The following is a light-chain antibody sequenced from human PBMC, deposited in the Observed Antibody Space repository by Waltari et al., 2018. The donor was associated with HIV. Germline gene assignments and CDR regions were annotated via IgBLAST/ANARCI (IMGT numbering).Light chain of an antibody. CDR1: NICSKT. V-gene: IGLV3-21*04. CDR3: QVWDSSTDHVI. J-gene: IGLJ2*01. CDR2: YDS. Sequence: SYVVSQPPSVSVAPGKTAAIPCAGNNICSKTVHWYQQKPGQAPVLVIYYDSDRPSGIPERFSDSSSGNTATLTISRVEAGDEADYYCQVWDSSTDHVIFGGGTKLTVL.